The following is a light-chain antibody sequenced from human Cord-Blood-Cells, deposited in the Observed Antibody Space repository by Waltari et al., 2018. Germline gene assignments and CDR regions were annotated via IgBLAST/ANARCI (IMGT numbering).Light chain of an antibody. Sequence: DIQMTQSPSTLSASVGDRVTITCRASQSISRGLAWYQQKPGKAPKLLIYKASSLESGVPSRFGGRGSGTEFTLTISSLQPDDFATYYCQQYNSYPTFGQGTKVEIK. J-gene: IGKJ1*01. V-gene: IGKV1-5*03. CDR1: QSISRG. CDR3: QQYNSYPT. CDR2: KAS.